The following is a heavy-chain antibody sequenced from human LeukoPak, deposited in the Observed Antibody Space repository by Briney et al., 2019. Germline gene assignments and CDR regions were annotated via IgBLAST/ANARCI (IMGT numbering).Heavy chain of an antibody. CDR2: IYYSGST. J-gene: IGHJ4*02. V-gene: IGHV4-59*01. CDR1: VGSISSYY. D-gene: IGHD3-10*01. CDR3: ARDYYGSGRGFDY. Sequence: SETLSLTCTVSVGSISSYYWSWIRQPPGKGLEWIGYIYYSGSTNYNPSLKSRVTISVDTSKNQFSLKLSSVTAADTAAYYCARDYYGSGRGFDYWGQGTLVTVSS.